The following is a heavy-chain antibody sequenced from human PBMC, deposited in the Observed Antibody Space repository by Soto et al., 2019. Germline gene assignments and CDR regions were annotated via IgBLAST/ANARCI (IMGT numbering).Heavy chain of an antibody. CDR3: AKGGEKQWLAIDF. CDR2: IKQDGSEK. D-gene: IGHD6-19*01. J-gene: IGHJ4*02. V-gene: IGHV3-7*01. Sequence: EVQLVESGGGLVQPGGSLRLSCAASGFTFSSCWMTWVRQAPGKGLEWVGNIKQDGSEKYYADSVKGRFTISRDNAKNTLYLQMDSLRAEDTAVYYCAKGGEKQWLAIDFWGQGTLVTVSS. CDR1: GFTFSSCW.